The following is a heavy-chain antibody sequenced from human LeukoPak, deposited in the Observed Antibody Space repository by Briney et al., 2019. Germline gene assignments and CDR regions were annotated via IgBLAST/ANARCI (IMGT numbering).Heavy chain of an antibody. CDR3: ARADAAAYYFDY. Sequence: GGSLRLSCAASGFTFSSYSMNWVRQAPGKGLEWVSSISSSSSYIYYADSVKGRFTISRDNAKNSLYLQMNSLRAEDTAVNYCARADAAAYYFDYWGQGTLVTVSS. J-gene: IGHJ4*02. CDR1: GFTFSSYS. V-gene: IGHV3-21*01. CDR2: ISSSSSYI. D-gene: IGHD6-25*01.